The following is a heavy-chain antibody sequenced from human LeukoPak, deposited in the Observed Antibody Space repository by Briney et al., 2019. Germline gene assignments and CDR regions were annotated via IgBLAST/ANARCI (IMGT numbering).Heavy chain of an antibody. CDR2: IYPGDSDT. J-gene: IGHJ3*02. CDR1: GYTFTTFW. CDR3: ARGGSYLDAFDI. V-gene: IGHV5-51*01. D-gene: IGHD1-26*01. Sequence: GESLKISCKGSGYTFTTFWIAWVRQMPGEGLEWMGIIYPGDSDTRYSPSFQGQVTISADKSISTAYLQWSSLKASDTAMYYCARGGSYLDAFDIWGRGTMVTVSS.